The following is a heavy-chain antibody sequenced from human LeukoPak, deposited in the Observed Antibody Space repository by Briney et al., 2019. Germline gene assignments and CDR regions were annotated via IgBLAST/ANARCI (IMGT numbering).Heavy chain of an antibody. Sequence: PSETPSLTCTVSGGSISSSSYYWGWIRQPPGKGLEWIGSIYYSGSTYYNPSLKSRVTISVDTSKNQFSLKLSSVTAADTAVYYCASYYGGNSGSDYWGQGTLVTVSS. V-gene: IGHV4-39*01. D-gene: IGHD4-23*01. CDR3: ASYYGGNSGSDY. CDR2: IYYSGST. CDR1: GGSISSSSYY. J-gene: IGHJ4*02.